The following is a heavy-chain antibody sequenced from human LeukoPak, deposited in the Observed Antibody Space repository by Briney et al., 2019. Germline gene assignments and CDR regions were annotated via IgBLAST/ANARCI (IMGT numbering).Heavy chain of an antibody. CDR3: ARVPLGYCSGGSCYKYYFDY. CDR1: GFTFSNYA. V-gene: IGHV3-21*01. CDR2: ISSSSSYI. Sequence: GGSLRLSCAASGFTFSNYAMSWVRQAPGKGLEWVSSISSSSSYIYYADSVKGRFTISRDNAKNSLYLQMNSLRAEDTAVYYCARVPLGYCSGGSCYKYYFDYWGQGTLVTVSS. D-gene: IGHD2-15*01. J-gene: IGHJ4*02.